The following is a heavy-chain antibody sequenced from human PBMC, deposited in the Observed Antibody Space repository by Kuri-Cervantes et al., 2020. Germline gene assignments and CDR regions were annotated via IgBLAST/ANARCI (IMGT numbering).Heavy chain of an antibody. CDR3: SPHYDSSGYPTFDY. CDR1: GFTFSNAW. CDR2: IKSKANSYAT. D-gene: IGHD3-22*01. Sequence: GESLKISCAASGFTFSNAWMSWVRQAPGKGLEWVGRIKSKANSYATAYAASVKGRLTISRDDSRNTAYLQMNSLKTEDTAVYYCSPHYDSSGYPTFDYWGQGTLVTVSS. J-gene: IGHJ4*02. V-gene: IGHV3-73*01.